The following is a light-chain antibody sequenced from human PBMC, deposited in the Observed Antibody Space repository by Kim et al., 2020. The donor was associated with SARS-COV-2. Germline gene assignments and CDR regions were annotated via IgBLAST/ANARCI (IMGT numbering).Light chain of an antibody. J-gene: IGKJ1*01. CDR1: QSISNN. CDR2: GAS. V-gene: IGKV3-15*01. CDR3: KHYSYRPPWT. Sequence: SPGEKATLSSRASQSISNNLAWYQQKPGQAPRLLVYGASTRATGIPSRFSGSGSGTELTLTISRLQSEDFAVYYCKHYSYRPPWTFGEGTKVDIK.